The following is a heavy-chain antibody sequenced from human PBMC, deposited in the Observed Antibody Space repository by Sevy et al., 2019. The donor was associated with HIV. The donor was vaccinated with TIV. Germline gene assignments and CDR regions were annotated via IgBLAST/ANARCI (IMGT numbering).Heavy chain of an antibody. J-gene: IGHJ3*02. CDR2: IKQDGSEK. CDR1: GFTFSSYW. D-gene: IGHD3-16*02. CDR3: ARASYYDYVWGSYRRYYDAFDI. Sequence: GGSLRLSCAASGFTFSSYWMSWVRQAPGKGLEWVANIKQDGSEKYYVDSVKGRFTISRDNAKNSLYLQMNSLRAEDTAAYYCARASYYDYVWGSYRRYYDAFDIWGQGTMVTVSS. V-gene: IGHV3-7*01.